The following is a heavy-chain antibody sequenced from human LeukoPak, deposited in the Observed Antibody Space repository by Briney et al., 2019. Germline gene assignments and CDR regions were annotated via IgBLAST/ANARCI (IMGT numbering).Heavy chain of an antibody. J-gene: IGHJ6*03. CDR2: IFGSDGS. Sequence: SETLSLTCSVSGGSVSDSSWSWIRQPAGKGLEWIGRIFGSDGSNYNPSLKSRVTMSVDTSKNQFSLKLTSLTAADTALYFCAQGAYGFGKKHTYYYIEVWGKGTTVTVSS. CDR3: AQGAYGFGKKHTYYYIEV. V-gene: IGHV4-4*07. CDR1: GGSVSDSS. D-gene: IGHD3-10*01.